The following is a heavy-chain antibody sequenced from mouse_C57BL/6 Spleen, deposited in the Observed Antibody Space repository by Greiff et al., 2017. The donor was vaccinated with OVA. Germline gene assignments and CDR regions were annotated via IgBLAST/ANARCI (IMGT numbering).Heavy chain of an antibody. J-gene: IGHJ2*01. CDR1: GYSITSGYY. D-gene: IGHD2-10*01. CDR3: ASLLQGDFDY. CDR2: ISYDGSN. V-gene: IGHV3-6*01. Sequence: EVKLMESGPGLVKPSQSLSLTCSVTGYSITSGYYWNWIRQFPGNKLEWMGYISYDGSNNYNPSLKNRISITRDTSKNQFFLKLNSVTTEDTATYYCASLLQGDFDYWGQGTTLTVSS.